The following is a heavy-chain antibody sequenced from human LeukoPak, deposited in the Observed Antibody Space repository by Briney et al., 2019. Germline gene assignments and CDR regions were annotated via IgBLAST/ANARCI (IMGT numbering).Heavy chain of an antibody. Sequence: GGSLRLSCAASGFTFSNYVMNWVRQAPGKGLEWVSTISASGSSTYYADSVKGRFTISRDNSKNTLYLQMDSLRAEDTAVYYCAKRYDSGTFDYWGQGTLVTVSS. CDR1: GFTFSNYV. CDR2: ISASGSST. CDR3: AKRYDSGTFDY. D-gene: IGHD3-10*01. V-gene: IGHV3-23*01. J-gene: IGHJ4*02.